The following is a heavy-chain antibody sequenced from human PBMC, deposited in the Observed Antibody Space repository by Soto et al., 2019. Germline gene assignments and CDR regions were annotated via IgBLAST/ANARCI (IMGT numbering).Heavy chain of an antibody. J-gene: IGHJ5*02. V-gene: IGHV3-11*01. Sequence: GGSLRLSCAGSGFTFRDYYMGWIRQAPGKGLEWVSYISSSGSTTYYAASVRGRFTISRVNAKISLYVKMTSRSAEGTGIYQCARYKYSNNENCCDPW. CDR1: GFTFRDYY. CDR3: ARYKYSNNENCCDP. CDR2: ISSSGSTT. D-gene: IGHD4-4*01.